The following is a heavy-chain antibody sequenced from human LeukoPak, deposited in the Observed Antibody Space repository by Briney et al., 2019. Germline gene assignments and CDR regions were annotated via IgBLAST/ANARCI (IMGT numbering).Heavy chain of an antibody. CDR2: ISGSGGST. J-gene: IGHJ4*02. CDR1: GFTSSSYA. CDR3: AKLPYQHGYNPTFDY. Sequence: GGSLRLSCAASGFTSSSYAMSWVRQAPGKGLEWVSAISGSGGSTYYADSVKGRFTISRDNSKNTLYLQMNSLRAEDTAVYYCAKLPYQHGYNPTFDYWGQGTLVTVSS. V-gene: IGHV3-23*01. D-gene: IGHD5-24*01.